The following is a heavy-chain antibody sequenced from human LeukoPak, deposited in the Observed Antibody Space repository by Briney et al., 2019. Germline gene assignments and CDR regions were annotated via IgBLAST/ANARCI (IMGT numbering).Heavy chain of an antibody. CDR2: ISSSGRTI. CDR1: GFTFSIYE. V-gene: IGHV3-48*03. D-gene: IGHD2-21*02. CDR3: ARLTVTAISYYMDV. Sequence: GGSLRLSCAASGFTFSIYEMNWVRQAPGKGLEWVSYISSSGRTIYYADSVKGRFTMSRDNAKNSLYLQMNSERAEDTAVYYCARLTVTAISYYMDVWGKGTTATISS. J-gene: IGHJ6*03.